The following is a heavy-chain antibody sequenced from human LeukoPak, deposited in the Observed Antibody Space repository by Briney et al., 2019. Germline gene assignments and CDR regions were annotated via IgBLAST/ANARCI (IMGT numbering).Heavy chain of an antibody. CDR1: GFTFSIYA. D-gene: IGHD3-16*01. CDR2: ISGRGDAR. CDR3: AKDRVSPGFNWFDS. J-gene: IGHJ5*01. Sequence: GGFLRLSCAASGFTFSIYAMDWVRQAPGKGLEWVSGISGRGDARYYADSVKGRFAISRDNSKNTLYLQMNSLRAEDTAVYYCAKDRVSPGFNWFDSWGQGTLVTVSS. V-gene: IGHV3-23*01.